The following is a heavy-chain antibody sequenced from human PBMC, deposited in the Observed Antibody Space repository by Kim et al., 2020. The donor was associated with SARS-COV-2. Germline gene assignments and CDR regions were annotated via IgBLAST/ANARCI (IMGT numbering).Heavy chain of an antibody. CDR3: ARFPFTTVTNYYYYGMDV. D-gene: IGHD4-17*01. CDR2: ISSSGSTI. CDR1: GFTFSSYE. Sequence: GGSLRLSCAASGFTFSSYEMNWVRQAPGKGLEWVSYISSSGSTIYYADSVKGRFTISRDNAKNSLYLQMNSLRAEDTAVYYCARFPFTTVTNYYYYGMDVWGQGTTVTVSS. V-gene: IGHV3-48*03. J-gene: IGHJ6*02.